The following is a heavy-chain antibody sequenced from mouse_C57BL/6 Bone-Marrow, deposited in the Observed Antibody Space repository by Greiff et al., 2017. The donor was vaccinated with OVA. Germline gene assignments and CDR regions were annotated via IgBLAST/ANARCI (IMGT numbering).Heavy chain of an antibody. D-gene: IGHD1-1*01. CDR2: ISYSGST. V-gene: IGHV3-8*01. J-gene: IGHJ1*03. Sequence: VQLKESGPGLAKPSQTLSLTCSVTGYSITSDYWNWIRKFPGNKLEYMGYISYSGSTYYNPSLKSRISITRDTSKNQYYLQLNSVTTEDTATYYCARYPNYYGSSYTWYVDVWGTGTTVTVSS. CDR3: ARYPNYYGSSYTWYVDV. CDR1: GYSITSDY.